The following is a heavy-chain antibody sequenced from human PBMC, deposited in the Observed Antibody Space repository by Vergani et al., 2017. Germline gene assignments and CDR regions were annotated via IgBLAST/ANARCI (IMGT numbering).Heavy chain of an antibody. CDR2: IYYSGST. D-gene: IGHD6-6*01. CDR3: ARRGWGSSVGYFDY. J-gene: IGHJ4*02. Sequence: QVQLQESGPGLVKPSQTLSLTCTVSGGSISSGGYYWSWIRQHPGKGMVWIGYIYYSGSTYYNPSLKSRVSISVDTSKNQFSLKRTSVTAADTAVYYCARRGWGSSVGYFDYWGQGTLVTVSS. V-gene: IGHV4-31*03. CDR1: GGSISSGGYY.